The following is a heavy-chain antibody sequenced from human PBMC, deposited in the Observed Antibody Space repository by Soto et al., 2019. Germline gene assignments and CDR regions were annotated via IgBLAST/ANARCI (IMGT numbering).Heavy chain of an antibody. CDR2: INAGNGNT. D-gene: IGHD2-21*02. CDR1: GYTFTSYA. V-gene: IGHV1-3*05. Sequence: QVQLVQSGAEEKKPGASVKVSCKASGYTFTSYAMHWVRQAPGQRLEWMGWINAGNGNTKYSQKFQGRVTITRDTSASTAYMELSSLRSEDTAXYYCAXSIVVVTALDYWGQGTLVTVSS. J-gene: IGHJ4*02. CDR3: AXSIVVVTALDY.